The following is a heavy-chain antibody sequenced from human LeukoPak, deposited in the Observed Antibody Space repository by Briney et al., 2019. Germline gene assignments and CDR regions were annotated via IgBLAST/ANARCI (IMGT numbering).Heavy chain of an antibody. D-gene: IGHD2-2*01. CDR1: GYSISSGYQ. V-gene: IGHV4-38-2*02. J-gene: IGHJ5*02. CDR3: ARDPRWLTPDCTSTSCYENYFDP. Sequence: SETLSLTCAVSGYSISSGYQWAWIRQSPGKGLQWIGSIYHSGSAHYNPSLKSRVTISVETSKNQFSLNMYSVTAADTAVYYCARDPRWLTPDCTSTSCYENYFDPWGQGTLVTVSS. CDR2: IYHSGSA.